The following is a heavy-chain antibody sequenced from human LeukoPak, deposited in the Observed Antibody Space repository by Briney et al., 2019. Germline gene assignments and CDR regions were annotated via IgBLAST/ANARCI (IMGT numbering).Heavy chain of an antibody. CDR3: ASGRQLGY. D-gene: IGHD6-13*01. Sequence: GSLSLSCAASGFTFSNYWMSWVRQAPGKGLEWVADIKEDGSEKYYVDSVKGRFTISRDNARNSLYLQMNSLRAEDTAVYYCASGRQLGYWGQGTLVTVSS. V-gene: IGHV3-7*01. J-gene: IGHJ4*02. CDR2: IKEDGSEK. CDR1: GFTFSNYW.